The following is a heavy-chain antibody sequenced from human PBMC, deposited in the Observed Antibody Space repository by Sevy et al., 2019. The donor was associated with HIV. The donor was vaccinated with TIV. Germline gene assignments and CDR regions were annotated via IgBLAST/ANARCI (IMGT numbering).Heavy chain of an antibody. CDR1: GFTVSSNY. V-gene: IGHV3-66*02. J-gene: IGHJ1*01. CDR3: ARDVDYGDHTGRAEYFQH. D-gene: IGHD4-17*01. CDR2: IYSGGST. Sequence: GESLKISCAASGFTVSSNYMSWVRQAPGKGLEWVSVIYSGGSTYYADSVKGRFTISRDNSKNTLYLQMNSLRAEDTAVYYCARDVDYGDHTGRAEYFQHWGQGTLVTVSS.